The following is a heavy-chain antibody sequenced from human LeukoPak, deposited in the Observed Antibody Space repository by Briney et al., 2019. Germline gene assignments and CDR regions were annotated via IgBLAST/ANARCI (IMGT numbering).Heavy chain of an antibody. J-gene: IGHJ4*02. Sequence: GGSLRLSCAASGFTFSSYGMHWVRQAPGKGLEWVAFIRYDGSNKYYADSVKGRFTISRDNSKNTLYLQMNSLRAEDTAVYYCAKGYCSSTSCSYFDYWGQGTLVTVSS. V-gene: IGHV3-30*02. CDR2: IRYDGSNK. D-gene: IGHD2-2*01. CDR3: AKGYCSSTSCSYFDY. CDR1: GFTFSSYG.